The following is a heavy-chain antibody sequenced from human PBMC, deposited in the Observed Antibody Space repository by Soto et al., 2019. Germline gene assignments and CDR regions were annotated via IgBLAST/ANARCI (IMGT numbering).Heavy chain of an antibody. CDR2: IYYSGST. CDR3: ASRFYCSGGSCYPFDFDY. CDR1: GGSFSGYY. Sequence: PSETLSLTCAVYGGSFSGYYWSWIRQPPGKGLEWIGYIYYSGSTNYNPSLKSRVTISVDTSKNQFSLKLSSVTAADTAVYYCASRFYCSGGSCYPFDFDYWGQGTLVTVSS. D-gene: IGHD2-15*01. J-gene: IGHJ4*02. V-gene: IGHV4-59*08.